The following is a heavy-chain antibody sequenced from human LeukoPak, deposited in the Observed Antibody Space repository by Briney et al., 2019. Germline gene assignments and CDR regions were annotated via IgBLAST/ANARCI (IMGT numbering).Heavy chain of an antibody. J-gene: IGHJ4*02. CDR1: RFTFSDYY. Sequence: GGSLRLSCVASRFTFSDYYMSWIRQAPGKGLEWISYIGTSDTHTYYADSVKGRFTISRDNAKNSLFLQMDSLTADDTAMYYCARDGRRDYWGQGTLVTVSS. CDR2: IGTSDTHT. V-gene: IGHV3-11*01. CDR3: ARDGRRDY.